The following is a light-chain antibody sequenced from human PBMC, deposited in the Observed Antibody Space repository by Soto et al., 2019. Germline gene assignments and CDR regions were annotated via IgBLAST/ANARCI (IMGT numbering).Light chain of an antibody. J-gene: IGLJ2*01. Sequence: QSVLTQPASVSGSPGQSITISCTGTRSDIGGYNYVSWYQRHPGKAPKLIIYEVTTRPSGVSNRFSGSKSGNTASLTVSGLQAEDEADYYCSSYSTSSSLVVFGAGTKVTVL. CDR2: EVT. V-gene: IGLV2-14*01. CDR1: RSDIGGYNY. CDR3: SSYSTSSSLVV.